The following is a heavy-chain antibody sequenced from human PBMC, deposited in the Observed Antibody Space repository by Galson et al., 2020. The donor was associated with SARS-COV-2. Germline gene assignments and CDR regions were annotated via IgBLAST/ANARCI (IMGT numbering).Heavy chain of an antibody. CDR1: GGSISGYY. Sequence: SETLSLTCTVSGGSISGYYWSWIRQPPGKGLEWIGYILYSGITNYIPSLKSRVTISLDTSKNQFSLKLTSVTAADTAVYYCARTYFDSSTFHPADYWGQGTMVTVSS. D-gene: IGHD3-22*01. CDR3: ARTYFDSSTFHPADY. J-gene: IGHJ3*01. CDR2: ILYSGIT. V-gene: IGHV4-59*08.